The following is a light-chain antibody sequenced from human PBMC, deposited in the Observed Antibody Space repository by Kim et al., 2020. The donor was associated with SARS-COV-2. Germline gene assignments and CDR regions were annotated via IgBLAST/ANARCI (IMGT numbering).Light chain of an antibody. Sequence: SASVGDRVTIAGQASQDISNYLIWYQQKPGKAPKLLIYAAYNLQTGVPSRFSGSGSGTDFAFTISSLQPEDIATYYCQQYHNLPYTFGQGTKLEI. CDR2: AAY. CDR1: QDISNY. V-gene: IGKV1-33*01. CDR3: QQYHNLPYT. J-gene: IGKJ2*01.